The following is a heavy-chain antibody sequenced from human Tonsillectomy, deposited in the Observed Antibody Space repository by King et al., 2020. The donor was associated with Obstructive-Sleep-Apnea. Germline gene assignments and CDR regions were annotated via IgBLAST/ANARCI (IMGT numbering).Heavy chain of an antibody. J-gene: IGHJ4*02. D-gene: IGHD5-18*01. CDR1: GGSISSGGYY. CDR2: IYYSGST. Sequence: VQLQESGPGLVKPSQTLSLTCTVSGGSISSGGYYWSWIRQHPGKGLGWIGYIYYSGSTYYNPSLKSRVTISVDTSKNQFSLKLSSVTAADTAVYYCARETAYRNTAMVTVFDYWGQGTLVTVSS. CDR3: ARETAYRNTAMVTVFDY. V-gene: IGHV4-31*03.